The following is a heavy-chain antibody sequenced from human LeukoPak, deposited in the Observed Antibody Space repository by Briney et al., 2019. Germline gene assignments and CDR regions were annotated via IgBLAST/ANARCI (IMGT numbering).Heavy chain of an antibody. CDR3: ARDRRYYCSGSYYE. V-gene: IGHV1-18*01. D-gene: IGHD3-10*01. Sequence: ASVRVCCKASGYTFTSYGISWVRQAPGQGLEWMGWISAYNGNTNYAQKLQGRVTMTTDKSTSTTYMELRSLRSDDTAVYYCARDRRYYCSGSYYEWGQGTLVTVSS. CDR1: GYTFTSYG. CDR2: ISAYNGNT. J-gene: IGHJ4*02.